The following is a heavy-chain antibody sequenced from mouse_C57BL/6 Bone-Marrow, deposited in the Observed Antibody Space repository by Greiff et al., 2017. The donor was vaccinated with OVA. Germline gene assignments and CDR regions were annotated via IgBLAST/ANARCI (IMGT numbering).Heavy chain of an antibody. CDR2: ISSGGDYI. CDR3: TRGGGSSPFAY. J-gene: IGHJ3*01. D-gene: IGHD1-1*01. CDR1: GFTFSSYA. Sequence: EVKVVESGEGLVKPGGSLKLSCAASGFTFSSYAMSWVRQTPEKRLEWVAYISSGGDYIYYADTVKGRFTISRDNARNTLYLQMSSLKSEDTAMYYCTRGGGSSPFAYWGQGTLVTVSA. V-gene: IGHV5-9-1*02.